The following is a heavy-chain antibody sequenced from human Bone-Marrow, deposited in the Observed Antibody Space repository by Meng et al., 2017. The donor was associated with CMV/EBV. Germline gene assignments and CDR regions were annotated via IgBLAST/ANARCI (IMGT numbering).Heavy chain of an antibody. Sequence: GGSLRLSCTASGFTFGDYAMSWVRQAPGKGLEWVGFIRSKAYGGTTEYAASVKGRFTISRDDSKSIAYLQMNSLKTEDTAVYYCTGHIVVVPAAIQDYYYYYGMDVWGQGTTVPVSS. J-gene: IGHJ6*02. CDR1: GFTFGDYA. D-gene: IGHD2-2*02. CDR2: IRSKAYGGTT. CDR3: TGHIVVVPAAIQDYYYYYGMDV. V-gene: IGHV3-49*04.